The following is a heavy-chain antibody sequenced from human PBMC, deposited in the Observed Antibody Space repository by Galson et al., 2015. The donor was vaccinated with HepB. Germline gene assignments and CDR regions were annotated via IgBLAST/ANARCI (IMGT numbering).Heavy chain of an antibody. D-gene: IGHD4-17*01. Sequence: SLRLSCAVSGFTFRDYYMSWIRQAPGKGLEWISYISHTGSTLYYADSVKGRFTISRDNAKNSLYLQLNRLSTDDTAVYYCARVCGDHGLYYFDFWGQGNPVTVSS. CDR1: GFTFRDYY. J-gene: IGHJ4*02. CDR3: ARVCGDHGLYYFDF. V-gene: IGHV3-11*01. CDR2: ISHTGSTL.